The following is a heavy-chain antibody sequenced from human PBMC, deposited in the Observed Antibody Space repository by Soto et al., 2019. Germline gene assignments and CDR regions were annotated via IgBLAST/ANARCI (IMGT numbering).Heavy chain of an antibody. Sequence: SVKVSCKASGGTFSSCAISWVRQAPGQGLEWMGGIIPIFGTANYAQKFQGRVTITADESTSTAYMELSSLRSEDTAVYYCAXYCSSTSCYNHYYGMDVWGQGTTVTVSS. CDR1: GGTFSSCA. D-gene: IGHD2-2*02. CDR2: IIPIFGTA. J-gene: IGHJ6*02. CDR3: AXYCSSTSCYNHYYGMDV. V-gene: IGHV1-69*13.